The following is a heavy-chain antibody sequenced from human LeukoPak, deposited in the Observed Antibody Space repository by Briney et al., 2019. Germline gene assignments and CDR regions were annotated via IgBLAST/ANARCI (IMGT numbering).Heavy chain of an antibody. V-gene: IGHV3-48*01. CDR1: GFIFNAYS. CDR2: ISSSSTI. D-gene: IGHD1-26*01. J-gene: IGHJ4*02. CDR3: ARDADSDDYLDY. Sequence: GGSLRLSCAASGFIFNAYSMNWVRQAPGKGLEWVSYISSSSTIYYADSVKGRFTISRDSAKSSLYLQMNSLRAEDTAVYYCARDADSDDYLDYWGQGTLVTVSS.